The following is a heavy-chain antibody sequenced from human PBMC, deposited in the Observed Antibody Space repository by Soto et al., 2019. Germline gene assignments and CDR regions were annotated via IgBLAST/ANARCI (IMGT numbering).Heavy chain of an antibody. V-gene: IGHV1-18*01. Sequence: QVQLVQSEPEVKKPGASVKISYKTFGYTFYSNSISWVRQAPGQGLEWMGWINVYNGNINYAQNVQGRVTLTTDTSTNTAYMELRSLRSDDTAVYFCARGGYYGSGSYYIYFDFWGQGTLVTVSS. CDR2: INVYNGNI. D-gene: IGHD3-10*01. CDR3: ARGGYYGSGSYYIYFDF. CDR1: GYTFYSNS. J-gene: IGHJ4*02.